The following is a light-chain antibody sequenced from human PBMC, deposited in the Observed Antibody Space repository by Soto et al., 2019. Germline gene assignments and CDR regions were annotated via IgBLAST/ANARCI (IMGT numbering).Light chain of an antibody. CDR3: AAWDDSLNGQVV. CDR1: SPNIRSNT. CDR2: SNN. Sequence: QSVLTQPPSASGTPGQKVTISCSGSSPNIRSNTVNWYQQLPGTAPKLLIYSNNQRPSGVPDRFSGSKSGTSASLAISGLQSEDEADYYCAAWDDSLNGQVVFGGGTKLTVL. V-gene: IGLV1-44*01. J-gene: IGLJ2*01.